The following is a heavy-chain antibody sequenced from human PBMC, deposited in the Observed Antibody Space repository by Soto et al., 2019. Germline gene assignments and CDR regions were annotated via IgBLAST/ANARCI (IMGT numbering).Heavy chain of an antibody. D-gene: IGHD6-13*01. J-gene: IGHJ4*02. CDR1: GGSISSGGYY. Sequence: QVQLQESGPGLVKPSQTLSLTCTVSGGSISSGGYYWSWIRQHPGKGLEWIGYIYYSGSTYYNPSLKSRVTLSVDTSKNQSSLKLGSVAAADTAVYYGARAARIAAVDYWGQGTLVTVSS. CDR3: ARAARIAAVDY. V-gene: IGHV4-31*03. CDR2: IYYSGST.